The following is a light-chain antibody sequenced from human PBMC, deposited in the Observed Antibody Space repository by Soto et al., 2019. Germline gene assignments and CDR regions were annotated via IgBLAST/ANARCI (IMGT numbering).Light chain of an antibody. V-gene: IGKV1-8*01. Sequence: AIRMTQSPSSFSASTGDRVTITCLSSQGISAYLAWYQQKPGKAPKLLIYAASTLQSGVPSRCTGSGSGTAFTRTISCLQSEDFAPYYYHQYYSYPITFGQGTRLEIK. J-gene: IGKJ5*01. CDR3: HQYYSYPIT. CDR1: QGISAY. CDR2: AAS.